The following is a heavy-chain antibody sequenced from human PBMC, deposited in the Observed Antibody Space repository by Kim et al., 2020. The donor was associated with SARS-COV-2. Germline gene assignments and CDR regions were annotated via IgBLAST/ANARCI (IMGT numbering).Heavy chain of an antibody. CDR1: GFTFSSYA. CDR2: ISYDGSNK. J-gene: IGHJ4*02. D-gene: IGHD3-16*01. CDR3: ARDDYVWGSHCINY. Sequence: GGSLRLSCAASGFTFSSYAMHWVRQAPGKGLEWVAVISYDGSNKYYADSVKGRFTISRDNSKNTLYLQMNSLRAEDTAVYYCARDDYVWGSHCINYWGQG. V-gene: IGHV3-30*04.